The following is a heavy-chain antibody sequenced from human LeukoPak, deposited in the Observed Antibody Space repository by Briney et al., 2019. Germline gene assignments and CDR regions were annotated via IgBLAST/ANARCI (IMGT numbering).Heavy chain of an antibody. CDR1: GGSISSSSYY. CDR3: AREKTLAVAGYNWFDP. CDR2: IYYSGST. D-gene: IGHD6-19*01. J-gene: IGHJ5*02. Sequence: SETLSLTCTVSGGSISSSSYYWGWIRQPPGKGLEWIGSIYYSGSTYYNPSLKSRVTISVETSKNQFSLKLRSVTAANTAVDYCAREKTLAVAGYNWFDPWGQGTLVTVSS. V-gene: IGHV4-39*07.